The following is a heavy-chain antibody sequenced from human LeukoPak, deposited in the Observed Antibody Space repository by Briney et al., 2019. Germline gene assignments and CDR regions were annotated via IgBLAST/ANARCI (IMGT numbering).Heavy chain of an antibody. CDR2: INPSSGGT. J-gene: IGHJ4*02. D-gene: IGHD4-23*01. CDR1: GYTFTGYY. Sequence: ASVKVSCKASGYTFTGYYMHWVRQAPGQGLEWMGWINPSSGGTNYAQKFQGRVTMTRDTSISTAYMELSRLRSDDTAVYYCARDTTVVLYYFDYWGQGTLVTVSS. CDR3: ARDTTVVLYYFDY. V-gene: IGHV1-2*02.